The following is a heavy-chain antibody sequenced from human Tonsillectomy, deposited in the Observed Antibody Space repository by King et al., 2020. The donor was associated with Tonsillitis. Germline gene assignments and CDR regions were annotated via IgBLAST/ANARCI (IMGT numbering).Heavy chain of an antibody. CDR1: GFTFSGSV. V-gene: IGHV3-73*02. J-gene: IGHJ4*02. CDR2: IRTKANSYAT. CDR3: SNQDDY. Sequence: VQLVESGGGLVQPGGSLKLSCAASGFTFSGSVMHCVRQTSGKGLEWVGRIRTKANSYATAYAASVKGRFTISRDDSKNRAYLQMNSLKTEDTAVYYCSNQDDYWGQGTLVTVSS.